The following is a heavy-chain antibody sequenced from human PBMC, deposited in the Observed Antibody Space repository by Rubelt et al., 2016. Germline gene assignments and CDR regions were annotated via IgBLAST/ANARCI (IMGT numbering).Heavy chain of an antibody. CDR3: ARRLFDGSGSYYACND. Sequence: QITLKESGPMLVKPTQTLTLTCTFSGFSLSTSGVGVGWIRQPPGRALEWLALIYWDDDKRYRPSLKSRLIITKDTPKNPLVCKMTNMDPVDTATYYCARRLFDGSGSYYACNDWGQGTLVTVSS. CDR1: GFSLSTSGVG. D-gene: IGHD3-10*01. J-gene: IGHJ4*02. V-gene: IGHV2-5*02. CDR2: IYWDDDK.